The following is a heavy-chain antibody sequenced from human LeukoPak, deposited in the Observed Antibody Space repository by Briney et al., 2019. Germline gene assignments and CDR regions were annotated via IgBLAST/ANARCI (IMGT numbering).Heavy chain of an antibody. Sequence: RQPPXXXXXWXGEINHSGSTNYNPSLKSRVTISVDTSKNQFSLKLSSVTAADTAVYYCARARDDSIPLGMDVWGQGTTVTVSS. J-gene: IGHJ6*02. CDR3: ARARDDSIPLGMDV. CDR2: INHSGST. V-gene: IGHV4-34*01. D-gene: IGHD3-22*01.